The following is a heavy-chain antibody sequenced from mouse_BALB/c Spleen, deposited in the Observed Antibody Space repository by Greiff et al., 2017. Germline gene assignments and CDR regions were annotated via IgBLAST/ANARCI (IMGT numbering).Heavy chain of an antibody. CDR1: GYTFTSYY. CDR2: IYPGNVNT. Sequence: SGPELVKPGASVRISCKASGYTFTSYYIHWVKQRPGQGLEWIGWIYPGNVNTKYNEKFKGKATLTADKSSSTAYMQLSSLTSEDSAVYFCAVTTVVADYYAMDYWGQGTSVTVSS. D-gene: IGHD1-1*01. CDR3: AVTTVVADYYAMDY. J-gene: IGHJ4*01. V-gene: IGHV1S56*01.